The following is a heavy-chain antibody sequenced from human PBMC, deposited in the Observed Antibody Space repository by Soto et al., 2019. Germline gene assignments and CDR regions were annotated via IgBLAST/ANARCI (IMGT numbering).Heavy chain of an antibody. CDR2: INYGGNT. J-gene: IGHJ3*02. CDR1: GASIGTDGYY. CDR3: ASYCSSSRCYFDGAFDI. V-gene: IGHV4-31*03. D-gene: IGHD2-2*01. Sequence: GPGPFPPSETLSLTCTVSGASIGTDGYYWSWFRQRPGKGLEWIGYINYGGNTYYSPSLKSRLSISVDTSKRQFSLKLSSVTAADTAIYYCASYCSSSRCYFDGAFDIWGQGTMVTVSS.